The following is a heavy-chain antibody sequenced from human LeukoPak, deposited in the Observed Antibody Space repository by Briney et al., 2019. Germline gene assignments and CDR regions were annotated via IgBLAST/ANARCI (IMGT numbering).Heavy chain of an antibody. D-gene: IGHD3-3*01. Sequence: ASVKVSCKASGYTFTSYYMHWVRQAPGQGLEWMGIINPSGGSTSYAQKFQGRVTMTRDTSTSTVYVELSSMRSEDTAVYYCARTLWSGYYFDYWGQGTLVTVSS. V-gene: IGHV1-46*03. CDR2: INPSGGST. CDR1: GYTFTSYY. J-gene: IGHJ4*02. CDR3: ARTLWSGYYFDY.